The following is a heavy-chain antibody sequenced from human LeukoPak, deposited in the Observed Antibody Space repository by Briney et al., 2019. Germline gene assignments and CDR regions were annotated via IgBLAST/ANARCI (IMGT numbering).Heavy chain of an antibody. J-gene: IGHJ4*02. D-gene: IGHD6-25*01. CDR3: AREDSSDWDSFDF. CDR1: GFNFTNYN. Sequence: PGGSLRLSCAASGFNFTNYNMNWVRQAPGKGLEWVSSIHSSSGSIYYADSLKGRFTISRDNAKNSLYLQMNSLRAEDTAVYYCAREDSSDWDSFDFWGQGTLVTVSS. V-gene: IGHV3-21*01. CDR2: IHSSSGSI.